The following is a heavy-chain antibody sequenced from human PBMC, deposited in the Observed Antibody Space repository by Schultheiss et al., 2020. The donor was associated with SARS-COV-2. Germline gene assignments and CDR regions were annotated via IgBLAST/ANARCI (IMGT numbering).Heavy chain of an antibody. CDR1: GFTFTSSA. Sequence: ASVKVSCKASGFTFTSSAVQWVRQAPGQGLEWMGWINPNSGGTNYAQKFQGRVTMTRDTSISTAYMELSRLRSDDTAVYYCARVMGDNDYGDWFDPWGQGTLVTVSS. V-gene: IGHV1-2*02. D-gene: IGHD4-17*01. J-gene: IGHJ5*02. CDR2: INPNSGGT. CDR3: ARVMGDNDYGDWFDP.